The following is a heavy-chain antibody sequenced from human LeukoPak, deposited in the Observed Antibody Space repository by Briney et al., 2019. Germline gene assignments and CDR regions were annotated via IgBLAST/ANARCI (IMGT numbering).Heavy chain of an antibody. V-gene: IGHV5-51*01. Sequence: GESLKVSCKGSGYSFTSYWIGWVRQMPGKGLEWMGIIYPGDSDTRYSPSFQGQVTISADKPISTAYLQWSSLKASDTAMYYCARRLSNSGRYFDYWGQGTLVTVSS. J-gene: IGHJ4*02. D-gene: IGHD1-26*01. CDR3: ARRLSNSGRYFDY. CDR2: IYPGDSDT. CDR1: GYSFTSYW.